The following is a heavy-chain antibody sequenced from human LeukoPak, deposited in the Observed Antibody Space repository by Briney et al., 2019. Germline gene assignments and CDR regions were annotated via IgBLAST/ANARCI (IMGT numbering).Heavy chain of an antibody. Sequence: GGSLRLSCAASGFTVSSNYMSWVRQAPGKGLEWVSVVYSGGSTYYADPVKGRFTISRDNSKNTLYLQMNSLRAEDTAVYYCARIPPDWLALDYWGQGTLVTVSS. CDR2: VYSGGST. CDR3: ARIPPDWLALDY. V-gene: IGHV3-66*01. J-gene: IGHJ4*02. D-gene: IGHD6-19*01. CDR1: GFTVSSNY.